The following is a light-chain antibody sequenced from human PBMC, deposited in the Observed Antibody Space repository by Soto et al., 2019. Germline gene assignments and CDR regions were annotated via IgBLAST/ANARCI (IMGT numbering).Light chain of an antibody. CDR2: AAS. J-gene: IGKJ2*01. CDR3: QQSFTTPYP. CDR1: QTIYNY. Sequence: DIQMTQSPSSLSASVGDRVTITCRASQTIYNYLNWYQQKPGKAPKVLIYAASSLQSGVPSRFSGRRSGTDFTLTISSLQPEDFATYYCQQSFTTPYPFGQGTRLDI. V-gene: IGKV1-39*01.